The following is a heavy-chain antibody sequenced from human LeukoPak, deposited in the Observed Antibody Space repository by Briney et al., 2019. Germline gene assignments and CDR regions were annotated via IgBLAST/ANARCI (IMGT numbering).Heavy chain of an antibody. Sequence: SETLSLTCTVSGGSVSNYYWSWIRQPPGKGLEWIGYIYYSGSTNYNPSLKSRVTISVDTSKNQFSLKLSSVTAADTAVYYCARVGSLAYCSGGSCYSDPNWFDPWGQGTLVTVSS. CDR2: IYYSGST. CDR3: ARVGSLAYCSGGSCYSDPNWFDP. V-gene: IGHV4-59*02. CDR1: GGSVSNYY. D-gene: IGHD2-15*01. J-gene: IGHJ5*02.